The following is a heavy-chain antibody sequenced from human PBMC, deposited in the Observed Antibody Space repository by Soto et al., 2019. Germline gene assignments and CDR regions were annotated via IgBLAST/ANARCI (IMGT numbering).Heavy chain of an antibody. D-gene: IGHD3-3*01. CDR1: GYSYTSYW. V-gene: IGHV5-51*01. J-gene: IGHJ4*02. CDR2: IYPGDSDT. CDR3: ARQGHIAQSLEWLLLDY. Sequence: EVQLVESGAEVKKPGESLKISCKGSGYSYTSYWIGWVRQMPGKGLEWMGIIYPGDSDTRYSPSFQGQVTISADKSISTAYLQWSSLKASDTAMYYCARQGHIAQSLEWLLLDYWGQGTLVTVSS.